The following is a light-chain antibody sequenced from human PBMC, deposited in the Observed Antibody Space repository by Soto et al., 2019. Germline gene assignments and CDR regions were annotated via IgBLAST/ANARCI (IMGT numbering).Light chain of an antibody. CDR2: DAS. J-gene: IGKJ4*01. CDR1: QSVSSY. CDR3: QHRINWPLT. Sequence: EIVLTQSPATLSLSPGERATLSCRASQSVSSYLAWYQQKPGQAPRLLIYDASNRATDIPARFSCSGSGTDFTLTISSLESEDSAVYYCQHRINWPLTFGGGTKVEIK. V-gene: IGKV3-11*01.